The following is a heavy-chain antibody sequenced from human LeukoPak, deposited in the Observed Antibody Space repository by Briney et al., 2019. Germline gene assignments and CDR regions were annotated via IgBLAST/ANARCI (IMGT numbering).Heavy chain of an antibody. V-gene: IGHV4-39*01. J-gene: IGHJ4*02. Sequence: SETLSLTCTVSGGSISSTSYYWGWIRQPPGKGLEWIGSIYYSGSTYYNPSLKSRVAMSVDTSKNQFSLKMSSVTAADTAVYYCARHPPWDYSGSYDYWGQGTLVTVSS. CDR1: GGSISSTSYY. CDR3: ARHPPWDYSGSYDY. CDR2: IYYSGST. D-gene: IGHD3-10*01.